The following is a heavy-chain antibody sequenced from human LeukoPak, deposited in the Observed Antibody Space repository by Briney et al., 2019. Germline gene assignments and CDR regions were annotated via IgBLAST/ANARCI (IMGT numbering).Heavy chain of an antibody. D-gene: IGHD3-22*01. CDR2: IYSGGST. V-gene: IGHV3-53*04. Sequence: GGSLRLSCAASGFTVSSNYMSWVRQAPGKGLEWVSVIYSGGSTYYADSVKGRFTISRHNSKNTLYLQMNSLRAEDTAVYYCARDYYYDSSGYYYRGFYGMDVWGQGTTVTVSS. CDR3: ARDYYYDSSGYYYRGFYGMDV. CDR1: GFTVSSNY. J-gene: IGHJ6*02.